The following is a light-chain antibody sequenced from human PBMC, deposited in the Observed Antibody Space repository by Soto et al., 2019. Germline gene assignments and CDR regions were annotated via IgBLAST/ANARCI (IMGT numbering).Light chain of an antibody. CDR2: TAS. CDR1: QSISSY. V-gene: IGKV1-39*01. J-gene: IGKJ2*01. CDR3: QQSFGPPPT. Sequence: DIQMTQSPSSLSASVGDRVTITCRASQSISSYLNWYQQKPGKAPKLLIYTASTLQSGVPSRFSGSGSGTDFTLTISSLQPADFATYFCQQSFGPPPTFGQGTKLEIK.